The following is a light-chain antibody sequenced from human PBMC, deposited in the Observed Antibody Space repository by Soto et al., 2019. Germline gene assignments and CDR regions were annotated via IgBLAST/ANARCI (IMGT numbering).Light chain of an antibody. Sequence: DIQMTQSPSSLSASVGDRVTITCRAKQGISNYLAWYQQKPGKVPKLLIYGASTLQSGVPSRFSGSGSGTDFTLTISSLQPEDVATYYCQRHNSAPQLTVGGGTKVDIK. V-gene: IGKV1-27*01. CDR2: GAS. CDR3: QRHNSAPQLT. J-gene: IGKJ4*01. CDR1: QGISNY.